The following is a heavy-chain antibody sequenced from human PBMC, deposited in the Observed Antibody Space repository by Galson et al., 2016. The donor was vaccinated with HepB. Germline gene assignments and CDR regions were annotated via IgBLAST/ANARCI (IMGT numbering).Heavy chain of an antibody. CDR2: IPCDGIND. V-gene: IGHV3-30*18. D-gene: IGHD3-3*01. CDR3: AKDSTVELLLSGGYFDY. CDR1: GFSFNSYG. Sequence: SLRLSCAASGFSFNSYGMHWVRQAPGKGLEWVALIPCDGINDNYADSVKGRFTISRDNSKNTVYLQMNSLRPEDTAVYYCAKDSTVELLLSGGYFDYWGQGTLVHVSS. J-gene: IGHJ4*02.